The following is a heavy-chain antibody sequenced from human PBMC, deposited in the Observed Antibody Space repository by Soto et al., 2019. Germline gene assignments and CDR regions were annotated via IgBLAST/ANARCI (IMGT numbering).Heavy chain of an antibody. J-gene: IGHJ4*02. V-gene: IGHV1-69*02. CDR1: GGTFSSYT. Sequence: QVQLVQSGAEVKKPGSSVKVSCKASGGTFSSYTISWVRQAPGQGLEWMGRIIPILGIANYAKKFQGRVTITADKSTSTAYMELSSLRSEDTAVYYCARVCSGGSCFPGIDYWGQGTLVTVSS. CDR2: IIPILGIA. CDR3: ARVCSGGSCFPGIDY. D-gene: IGHD2-15*01.